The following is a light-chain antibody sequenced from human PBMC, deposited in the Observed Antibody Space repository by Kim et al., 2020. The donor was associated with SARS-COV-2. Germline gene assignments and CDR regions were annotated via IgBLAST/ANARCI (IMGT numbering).Light chain of an antibody. Sequence: SPGERATLSCRASQSVSSNYLAWYQQKSGQAPRLLIYGASSRATGIPDRFSGSGSGTDFTLTITRLEPEDFAVYYCQQYSSSPATFGQGTKVEVK. CDR1: QSVSSNY. J-gene: IGKJ1*01. CDR2: GAS. CDR3: QQYSSSPAT. V-gene: IGKV3-20*01.